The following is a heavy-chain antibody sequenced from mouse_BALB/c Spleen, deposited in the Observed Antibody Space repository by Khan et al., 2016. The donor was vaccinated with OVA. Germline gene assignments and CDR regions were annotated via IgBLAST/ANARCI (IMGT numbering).Heavy chain of an antibody. D-gene: IGHD2-3*01. J-gene: IGHJ2*01. CDR3: SRDGYYYFDY. V-gene: IGHV5-17*02. Sequence: DVQLVESGGGLVQPGGSRKLSCAASGFTFSGFGMHWVRQAPEKGLEWVAYINSGSTTIYYADTVKGRFTISRDNPKNTLFLQMTRLRSEDTAMYYCSRDGYYYFDYWGQGTTLTVSS. CDR1: GFTFSGFG. CDR2: INSGSTTI.